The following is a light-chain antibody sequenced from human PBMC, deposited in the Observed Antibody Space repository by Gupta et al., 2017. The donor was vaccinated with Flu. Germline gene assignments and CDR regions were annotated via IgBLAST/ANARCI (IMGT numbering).Light chain of an antibody. V-gene: IGLV3-25*03. CDR2: KDT. CDR1: ALSNQY. CDR3: QSADNSGTYVV. Sequence: SYELTQPPSVSVSPGQTARITCSGDALSNQYTYWYQQKPGQAPVLVIFKDTERPSGIPERFAGSTSGTTVTLTIRGVQAEDEAAYYCQSADNSGTYVVFGGGTKLTV. J-gene: IGLJ2*01.